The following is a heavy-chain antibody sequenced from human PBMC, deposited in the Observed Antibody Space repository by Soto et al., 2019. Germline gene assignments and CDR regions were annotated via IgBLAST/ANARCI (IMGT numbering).Heavy chain of an antibody. CDR1: GFTFSSYA. Sequence: QVQLVESGGGVVQPGRSLRLSCAASGFTFSSYAMHWVRQAPGKGLEWVAVISYDGSNKYYADSVKGRFNISRDNSKNTLYLQMNSLRAEDTAVYYCARGYGDWSGNWFDPWGQGTLVTVSS. V-gene: IGHV3-30-3*01. D-gene: IGHD4-17*01. CDR2: ISYDGSNK. J-gene: IGHJ5*02. CDR3: ARGYGDWSGNWFDP.